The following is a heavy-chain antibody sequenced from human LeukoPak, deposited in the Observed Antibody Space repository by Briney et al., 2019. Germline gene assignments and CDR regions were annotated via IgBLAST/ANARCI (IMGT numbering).Heavy chain of an antibody. V-gene: IGHV3-30*02. CDR1: GFTFSSYG. D-gene: IGHD3-16*01. CDR3: ARGDPGGTMGGSIDY. CDR2: IRYDGSNK. J-gene: IGHJ4*02. Sequence: GGSLRLSCAASGFTFSSYGMHWVRQAPGKGLEWVAFIRYDGSNKYYADSVKGRFTISRDNSKNTLYLQMNSLTAEDTAIYYCARGDPGGTMGGSIDYWGQGTLVTVSS.